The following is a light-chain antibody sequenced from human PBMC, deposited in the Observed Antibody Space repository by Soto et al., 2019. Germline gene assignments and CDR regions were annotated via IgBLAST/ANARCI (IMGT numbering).Light chain of an antibody. V-gene: IGKV1-6*01. CDR1: QGIRND. Sequence: AIQMTQSPSSLSASVGDTVTITCRASQGIRNDLGWYQQKPGKAPNLLIYAASSLQSGVPSRFSGRGSGTDFTLTISSLQPEDFATYYCLQDYNYPRTFGQGTKVDIK. CDR2: AAS. CDR3: LQDYNYPRT. J-gene: IGKJ1*01.